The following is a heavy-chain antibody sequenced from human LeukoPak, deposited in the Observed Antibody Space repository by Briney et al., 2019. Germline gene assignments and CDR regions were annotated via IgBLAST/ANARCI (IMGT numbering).Heavy chain of an antibody. D-gene: IGHD2-2*01. CDR2: INHSGST. Sequence: SETLSLTCAVYGGSFSGYYWSWIRQPPGKGLEWIGEINHSGSTNYNPSLKSRVTISVDTSKNQFSLKLSSVTAADTPVYYCARYTLAGCSSTSCYRTTPRGGYYFDYWGQGTLVTVSS. V-gene: IGHV4-34*01. J-gene: IGHJ4*02. CDR3: ARYTLAGCSSTSCYRTTPRGGYYFDY. CDR1: GGSFSGYY.